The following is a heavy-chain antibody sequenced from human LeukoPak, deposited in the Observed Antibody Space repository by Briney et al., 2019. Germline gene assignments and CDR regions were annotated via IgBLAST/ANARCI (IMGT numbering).Heavy chain of an antibody. CDR3: ARDSGSYHAYFDY. CDR1: GFTLSSYA. J-gene: IGHJ4*02. Sequence: GGSLRLSCAASGFTLSSYAMHWVRQAPGKGLECVSAISSNGGSTYYANSVKGRFTISRDNSKNTLYLQMGSLRAEDMAVYYCARDSGSYHAYFDYWGQGTLVTVSS. V-gene: IGHV3-64*01. D-gene: IGHD1-26*01. CDR2: ISSNGGST.